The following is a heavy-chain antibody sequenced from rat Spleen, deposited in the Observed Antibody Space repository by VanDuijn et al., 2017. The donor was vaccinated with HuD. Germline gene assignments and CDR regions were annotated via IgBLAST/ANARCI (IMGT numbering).Heavy chain of an antibody. CDR1: GFTFSDYN. Sequence: EVQLVESGGGLVQPGRSLKLSCAASGFTFSDYNMAWVRQAPKKGLEWVTSISPGGVSTFYRDSVKGRFTISRDNAKSTLYLQMNSLRSEDTATYYCARFRHHYFDYWGQGVMVTVSS. J-gene: IGHJ2*01. CDR3: ARFRHHYFDY. V-gene: IGHV5S23*01. CDR2: ISPGGVST.